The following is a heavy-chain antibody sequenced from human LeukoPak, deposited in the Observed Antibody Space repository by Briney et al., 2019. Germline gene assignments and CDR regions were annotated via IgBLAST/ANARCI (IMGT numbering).Heavy chain of an antibody. CDR3: ARGVFGGSYPPPLDY. CDR1: GYTSTGYY. D-gene: IGHD1-26*01. J-gene: IGHJ4*02. Sequence: ASVKVSCKASGYTSTGYYMHWVRQAPGQGLEWMGWINPNSGGTNYAQKFQGRVTMTRDTSISTAYMELSRLRSDDTAVYYCARGVFGGSYPPPLDYWGQGTLVTVSS. V-gene: IGHV1-2*02. CDR2: INPNSGGT.